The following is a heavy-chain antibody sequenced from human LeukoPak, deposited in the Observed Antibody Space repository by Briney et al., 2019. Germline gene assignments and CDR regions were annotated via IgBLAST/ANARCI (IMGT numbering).Heavy chain of an antibody. V-gene: IGHV3-23*01. CDR2: ISANGDIT. Sequence: GGSLRLSCAASGFTFSTFAMSWVRQAPGKGLEWVSVISANGDITSYADSVKGRFTISRDSSKNTLFLQMISLRAEDTAIYYCATVAGTFEIWGQGTAVTVSS. CDR3: ATVAGTFEI. D-gene: IGHD6-19*01. CDR1: GFTFSTFA. J-gene: IGHJ3*02.